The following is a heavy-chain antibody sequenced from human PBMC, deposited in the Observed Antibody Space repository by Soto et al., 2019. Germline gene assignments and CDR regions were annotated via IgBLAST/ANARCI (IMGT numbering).Heavy chain of an antibody. Sequence: SETLSLTCTVSGGSISSSSYYWGWIRQPPGKGLEWIGSIYYSGSTYYNPSLKSRVTISVDTSKNQFSLKLSSVTAADTAVYYCAKIYIWNYAEDYYYGMDVWAQGTKVTVSS. V-gene: IGHV4-39*01. J-gene: IGHJ6*02. CDR2: IYYSGST. CDR1: GGSISSSSYY. D-gene: IGHD1-1*01. CDR3: AKIYIWNYAEDYYYGMDV.